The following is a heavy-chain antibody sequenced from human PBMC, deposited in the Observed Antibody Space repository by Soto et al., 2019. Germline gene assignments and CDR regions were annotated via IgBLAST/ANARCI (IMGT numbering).Heavy chain of an antibody. CDR1: GFTFDDYA. CDR3: AKDRGGTTDGFDY. CDR2: ISWNSGSI. J-gene: IGHJ4*02. D-gene: IGHD4-17*01. V-gene: IGHV3-9*01. Sequence: ESGGGLVQPGRSLRLSCAASGFTFDDYAMHWVRQAPGKGLEWVSGISWNSGSIGYADSVKGRFTISRDNAKNSLYLQMNSLRAEDTALYYCAKDRGGTTDGFDYWGQGTLVTVSS.